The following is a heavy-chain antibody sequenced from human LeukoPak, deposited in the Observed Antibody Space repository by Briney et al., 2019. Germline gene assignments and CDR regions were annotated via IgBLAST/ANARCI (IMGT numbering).Heavy chain of an antibody. CDR1: GFTFSSYA. V-gene: IGHV3-30-3*01. CDR2: ISYDGSNK. CDR3: ARGGGATINWFDY. J-gene: IGHJ4*02. Sequence: PGRSLRLSCAASGFTFSSYAMHWVRQAPGKGLEWVAVISYDGSNKYYVDSVKGRFTISRDNSKNTLYLQMNSLRAEDTAVYYCARGGGATINWFDYWGQGTLVTVSS. D-gene: IGHD1-26*01.